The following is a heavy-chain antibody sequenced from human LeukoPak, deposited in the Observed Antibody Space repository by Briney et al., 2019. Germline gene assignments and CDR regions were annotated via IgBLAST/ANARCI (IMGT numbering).Heavy chain of an antibody. D-gene: IGHD1-14*01. CDR3: ARVAITYWFDP. CDR2: IYTSGST. CDR1: GGSISSSSYY. Sequence: PSETLSLTCTVSGGSISSSSYYWSWIRQPAGKGLEWIGRIYTSGSTNYNPSLKSRVTISVDTSKDQFSLKLSSVTAADTAVYYCARVAITYWFDPWGQGTLVTVSS. V-gene: IGHV4-61*02. J-gene: IGHJ5*02.